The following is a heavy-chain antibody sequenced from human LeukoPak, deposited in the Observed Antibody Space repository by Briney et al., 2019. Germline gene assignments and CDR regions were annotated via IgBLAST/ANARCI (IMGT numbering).Heavy chain of an antibody. CDR2: ITYGGST. CDR1: GSSIGNYY. V-gene: IGHV4-59*01. CDR3: ARIVEFQRQFDY. D-gene: IGHD2-21*01. J-gene: IGHJ4*02. Sequence: PSETLSLTCAVSGSSIGNYYWSWIRQPPGKGLEWIGYITYGGSTNYNSSLTSRRSISRDTSKNEFSLRLMSVTAADTAVYYCARIVEFQRQFDYWGQGMLVTVSS.